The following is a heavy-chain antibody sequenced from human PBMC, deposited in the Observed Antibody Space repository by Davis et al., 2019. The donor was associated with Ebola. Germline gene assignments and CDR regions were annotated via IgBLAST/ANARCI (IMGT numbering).Heavy chain of an antibody. D-gene: IGHD1-26*01. CDR3: TSGSPDY. CDR1: GFTVSSYA. CDR2: FSGSGGDT. Sequence: GGSLRLSCAVSGFTVSSYAVSWVRQAPGKGLEWVSSFSGSGGDTYYADSVRGRFTISRDDSKNTAYLQMNSLKTEDTAVYYCTSGSPDYWGQGTLVTVSS. J-gene: IGHJ4*02. V-gene: IGHV3-23*01.